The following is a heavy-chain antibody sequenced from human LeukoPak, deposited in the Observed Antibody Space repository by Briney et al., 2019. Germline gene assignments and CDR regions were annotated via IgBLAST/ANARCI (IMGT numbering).Heavy chain of an antibody. D-gene: IGHD3-22*01. V-gene: IGHV3-23*01. CDR3: VKESRRGAISLVVVITRTYFDY. J-gene: IGHJ4*02. CDR2: ISSSTLKI. CDR1: GFTFSKYA. Sequence: GGSLRLSCAASGFTFSKYAMTWVRQAPGKGLEWVSAISSSTLKIYYADSVKGRFTISRDNSKNTLYLRMNSLRAEDTAVYYCVKESRRGAISLVVVITRTYFDYWGQGTLVTVSS.